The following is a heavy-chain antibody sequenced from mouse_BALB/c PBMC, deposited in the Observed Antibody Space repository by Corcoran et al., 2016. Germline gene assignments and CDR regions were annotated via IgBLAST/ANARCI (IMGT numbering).Heavy chain of an antibody. CDR2: IDPANGNT. J-gene: IGHJ3*01. Sequence: EVQLQQSGAELVTPGASVKLSCTASGFNIKDTYMHWVKQRPEQGLEWIGRIDPANGNTKYDPKFQGKATLTAETSSNTAYLQLSSLTSEDTAVYYCARNGYDYDENVRAGFAYWGQGTLVTVSA. V-gene: IGHV14-3*02. D-gene: IGHD2-4*01. CDR3: ARNGYDYDENVRAGFAY. CDR1: GFNIKDTY.